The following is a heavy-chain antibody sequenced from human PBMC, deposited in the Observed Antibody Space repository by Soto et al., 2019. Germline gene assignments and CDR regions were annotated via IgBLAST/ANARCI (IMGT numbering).Heavy chain of an antibody. Sequence: ASVKVSCKASGYTFTSYGISWVRQAPGQGLEWMGWISAHNGNTNYAQKFQGGVTMTTDSSTSTAYMELRSLRSDDTAVYYCARDIGISMVRGVNFDYWGQGTLVTVSS. CDR1: GYTFTSYG. V-gene: IGHV1-18*01. D-gene: IGHD3-10*01. J-gene: IGHJ4*02. CDR3: ARDIGISMVRGVNFDY. CDR2: ISAHNGNT.